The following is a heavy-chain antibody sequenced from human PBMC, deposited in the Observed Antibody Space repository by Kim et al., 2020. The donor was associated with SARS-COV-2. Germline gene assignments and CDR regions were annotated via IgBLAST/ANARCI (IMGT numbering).Heavy chain of an antibody. CDR2: IYYSGST. J-gene: IGHJ4*02. V-gene: IGHV4-59*13. Sequence: SETLSLTCTVSGGSISSYYWSWIRQPPGKGLEWIGYIYYSGSTNYNPSLKSRVTISVDTSKNQFSLKLSSVTAADTAVYYCARDTNGSGRGGFDYWGQGTLVTVSS. CDR1: GGSISSYY. D-gene: IGHD3-10*01. CDR3: ARDTNGSGRGGFDY.